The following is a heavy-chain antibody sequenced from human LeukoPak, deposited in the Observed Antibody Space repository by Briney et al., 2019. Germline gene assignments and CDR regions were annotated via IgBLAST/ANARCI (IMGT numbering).Heavy chain of an antibody. CDR1: GGTFSSYA. J-gene: IGHJ4*02. Sequence: SVKVSCKTSGGTFSSYAISWVRQAPGQGLEWMGGISPIFGTANYAQKFQGKVTISTDESTSTAYMELNSLRSEDTAMYYCASGAYSSHFGLRFDYWGQGTLVTVSS. V-gene: IGHV1-69*05. CDR3: ASGAYSSHFGLRFDY. CDR2: ISPIFGTA. D-gene: IGHD6-13*01.